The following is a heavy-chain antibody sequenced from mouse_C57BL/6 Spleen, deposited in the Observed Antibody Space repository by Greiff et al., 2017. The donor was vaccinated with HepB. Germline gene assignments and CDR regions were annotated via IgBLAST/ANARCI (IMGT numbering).Heavy chain of an antibody. CDR1: GYTFTSYW. D-gene: IGHD2-4*01. V-gene: IGHV1-52*01. CDR3: ARSDDDGAWFAY. CDR2: IDPSDSET. Sequence: QVQLQQPGAELVRPGSSVKLSCKASGYTFTSYWMHWVKQRPIQGLEWIGNIDPSDSETHYNQKFKDKATLTVDKSSSTAYMQLSSLTSEDSAVYYCARSDDDGAWFAYWGQGTLVTVSA. J-gene: IGHJ3*01.